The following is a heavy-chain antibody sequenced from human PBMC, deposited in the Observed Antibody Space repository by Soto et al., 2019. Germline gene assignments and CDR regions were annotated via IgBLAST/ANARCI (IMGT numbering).Heavy chain of an antibody. V-gene: IGHV3-48*02. CDR3: ARFFGSGLAY. J-gene: IGHJ4*01. CDR2: ISTSGATR. CDR1: GFTFSTDS. D-gene: IGHD6-19*01. Sequence: EVQLVESGGGLVQPGGSLRLSCVASGFTFSTDSMNWVSQAPGKGLEWVAHISTSGATRYYSDSVKGRFTISRDNAKTSLYRPRDSLRNEDTAVYYCARFFGSGLAYWGHGTLVTVS.